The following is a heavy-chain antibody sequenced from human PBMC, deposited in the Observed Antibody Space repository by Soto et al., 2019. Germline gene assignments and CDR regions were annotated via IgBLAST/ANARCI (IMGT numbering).Heavy chain of an antibody. Sequence: QVQLVESGGGVVQPGRSLRLSCAASGSTFSSYDIHWVRQAPGKGLEWVAHISPDGSKKYYADSVKGRFTISRDNARNTVYLQMNSLRVEDTAVYYCARGPSHGAFDIWGQGTMVTVSS. V-gene: IGHV3-30*04. CDR1: GSTFSSYD. CDR2: ISPDGSKK. J-gene: IGHJ3*02. CDR3: ARGPSHGAFDI.